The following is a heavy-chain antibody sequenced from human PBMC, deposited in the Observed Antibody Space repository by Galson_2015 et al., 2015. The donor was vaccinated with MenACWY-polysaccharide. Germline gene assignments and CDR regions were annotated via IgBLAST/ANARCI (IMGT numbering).Heavy chain of an antibody. V-gene: IGHV3-7*01. CDR3: ARAPPVGYSNSNMDV. CDR1: GYTFSSYC. J-gene: IGHJ6*03. CDR2: IKQDGSDR. Sequence: SLRLSCAASGYTFSSYCMNWVRQAPGEGLEWVASIKQDGSDRYYVDSVKGRFTISRDSAKNSVYLQMNSLTVEDTAVYYCARAPPVGYSNSNMDVWGKATTVTVSS. D-gene: IGHD6-6*01.